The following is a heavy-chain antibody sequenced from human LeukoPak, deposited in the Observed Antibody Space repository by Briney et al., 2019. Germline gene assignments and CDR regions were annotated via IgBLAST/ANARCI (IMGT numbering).Heavy chain of an antibody. D-gene: IGHD2-15*01. Sequence: GGSLRLSCAASGFTFSSYGMHWVHQAPGKGLEWVAVIWYDGSNKYYADSVKGRFTISRDNSKNTLYLQMNSLRAEDTAVYYCARDLLGYCSGGSCYLLDYWGQGTLVTVSS. J-gene: IGHJ4*02. CDR3: ARDLLGYCSGGSCYLLDY. CDR2: IWYDGSNK. CDR1: GFTFSSYG. V-gene: IGHV3-33*01.